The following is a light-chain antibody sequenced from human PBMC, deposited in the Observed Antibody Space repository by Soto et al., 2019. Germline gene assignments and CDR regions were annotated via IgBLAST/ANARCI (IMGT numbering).Light chain of an antibody. CDR3: CSYAGSSTVVV. CDR1: SSDVGSYNL. Sequence: QSALTQPASVSGSPGQSITTSCTGTSSDVGSYNLVSWYQQHPGKAPKLMIYEGSKRPSGVSNRFSGSKSGNTASLTISGLQDEDEADYYCCSYAGSSTVVVFGGGTKLTVL. V-gene: IGLV2-23*03. CDR2: EGS. J-gene: IGLJ2*01.